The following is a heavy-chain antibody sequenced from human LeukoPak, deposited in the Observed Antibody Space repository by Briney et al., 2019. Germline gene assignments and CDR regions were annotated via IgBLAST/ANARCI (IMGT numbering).Heavy chain of an antibody. D-gene: IGHD3-9*01. CDR2: IYTSGST. V-gene: IGHV4-61*02. CDR1: GGSISSGSYY. CDR3: ARFEGILRYFATSFSDAFDI. Sequence: PSETLSLTCTVSGGSISSGSYYWSWIRQPAGKGLEWIGRIYTSGSTNYNPSLKSRVTISVDTSKNQFSLKLSSVTAADTAVYYCARFEGILRYFATSFSDAFDIWGQGTMVTVSS. J-gene: IGHJ3*02.